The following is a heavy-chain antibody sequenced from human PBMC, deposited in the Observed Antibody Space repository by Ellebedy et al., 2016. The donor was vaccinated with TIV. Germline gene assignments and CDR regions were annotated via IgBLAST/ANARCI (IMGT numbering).Heavy chain of an antibody. J-gene: IGHJ5*02. V-gene: IGHV3-11*06. CDR3: ASHTPTLAQLERRSLDP. D-gene: IGHD1-1*01. CDR1: GFTFSDYY. Sequence: PGGSLRLSCAVSGFTFSDYYMSWIRQAPGKGLEWISYISSSSDYTNYADSVKGRFTISRDNANNSLYLQMHSLRAEDTAVYYCASHTPTLAQLERRSLDPWGQGTLVTVSS. CDR2: ISSSSDYT.